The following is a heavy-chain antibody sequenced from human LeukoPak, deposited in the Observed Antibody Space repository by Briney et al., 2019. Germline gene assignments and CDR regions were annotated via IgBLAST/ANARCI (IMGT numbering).Heavy chain of an antibody. CDR1: GYSFTNYW. Sequence: GESLKISCKGSGYSFTNYWIGWVRQMPGKGLEWMGIIYPGDSDTRYSPSFQGQVTISADKSISTAYLQWSSLKASDTAMYYCARLDVPTVVSYLPSFGHWYFDLWGRGTLVTVSS. J-gene: IGHJ2*01. CDR3: ARLDVPTVVSYLPSFGHWYFDL. V-gene: IGHV5-51*01. CDR2: IYPGDSDT. D-gene: IGHD4-23*01.